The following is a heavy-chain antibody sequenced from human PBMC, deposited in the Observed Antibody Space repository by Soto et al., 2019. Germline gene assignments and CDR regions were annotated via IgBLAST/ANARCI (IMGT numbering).Heavy chain of an antibody. D-gene: IGHD5-18*01. J-gene: IGHJ3*02. Sequence: SGPTLVNPTQTLTLTCTFSGFSLSTSGVGVGWIRQPPGKALEWLALIYWNDDKRYSPSLKSRLTITKDTSKNQVLLKMTNMDPVDTATYYCAHSQGGLQLWPDSQRPRVRESAFDIWGQGTMVTVSS. V-gene: IGHV2-5*01. CDR1: GFSLSTSGVG. CDR2: IYWNDDK. CDR3: AHSQGGLQLWPDSQRPRVRESAFDI.